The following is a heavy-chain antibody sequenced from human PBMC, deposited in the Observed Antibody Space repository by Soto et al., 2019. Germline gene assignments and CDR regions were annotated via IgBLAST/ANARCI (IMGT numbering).Heavy chain of an antibody. Sequence: QVQLVQSGAEVKTPGASVKVSCKASGYTFITYNIAWVRQAPGQGLEWMGWISIQKGNTNYAQQFQGRVTMTTDTSTSTAHMELGRLRLDDTAIYYCVRDEVGDSGGYFQHWGQGTLVTVSS. CDR1: GYTFITYN. CDR2: ISIQKGNT. V-gene: IGHV1-18*01. CDR3: VRDEVGDSGGYFQH. J-gene: IGHJ1*01. D-gene: IGHD1-26*01.